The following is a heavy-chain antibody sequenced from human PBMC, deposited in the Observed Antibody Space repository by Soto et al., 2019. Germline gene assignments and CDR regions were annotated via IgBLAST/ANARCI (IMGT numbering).Heavy chain of an antibody. J-gene: IGHJ4*02. Sequence: SETLSLTCAVYGGSFSGYYWSWIRQPPGKGLEWIGEINHSGSTNYNPSLKSRVTISVDTSKNQFSLKLSSVTAADTAVYYCARGGELVRGIWFDYWGQGTLVTVSS. CDR3: ARGGELVRGIWFDY. CDR1: GGSFSGYY. V-gene: IGHV4-34*01. D-gene: IGHD6-6*01. CDR2: INHSGST.